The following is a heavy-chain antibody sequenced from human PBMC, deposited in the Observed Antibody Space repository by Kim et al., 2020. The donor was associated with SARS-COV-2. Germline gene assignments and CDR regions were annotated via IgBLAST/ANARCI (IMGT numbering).Heavy chain of an antibody. D-gene: IGHD5-18*01. CDR3: AKASSIQLWLRAYYYYGMDV. Sequence: RFTVSRDTSKNTLYLQMNSLRAEDTAVYYCAKASSIQLWLRAYYYYGMDVWGQGTTVTVSS. V-gene: IGHV3-23*01. J-gene: IGHJ6*02.